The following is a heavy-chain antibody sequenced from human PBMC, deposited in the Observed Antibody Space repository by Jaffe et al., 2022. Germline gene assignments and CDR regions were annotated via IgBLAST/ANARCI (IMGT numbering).Heavy chain of an antibody. Sequence: QVQLVESGGGVVQPGGSLRLSCAASGFTFSSYGMHWVRQAPGKGLEWVAFIRYDGSNKYYADSVKGRFTISRDNSKNTLYLQMNSLRAEDTAVYYCATDIVVVPAAPDHDAFDIWGQGTMVTVSS. D-gene: IGHD2-2*01. J-gene: IGHJ3*02. CDR2: IRYDGSNK. V-gene: IGHV3-30*02. CDR3: ATDIVVVPAAPDHDAFDI. CDR1: GFTFSSYG.